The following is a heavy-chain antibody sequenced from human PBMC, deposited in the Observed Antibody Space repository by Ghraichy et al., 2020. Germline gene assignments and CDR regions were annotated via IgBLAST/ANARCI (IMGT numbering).Heavy chain of an antibody. V-gene: IGHV4-4*07. J-gene: IGHJ6*02. Sequence: SETLSLTCTVSGGSISSYYWSWIRQPAGKGLEWIGRIYTSGSTNYNPSLKSRVTMSVDTSKNQFSLKLSSVTAADTAVYYCASEEGYSYGRYYYYYGMDVWGQGTTVTVSS. D-gene: IGHD5-18*01. CDR2: IYTSGST. CDR3: ASEEGYSYGRYYYYYGMDV. CDR1: GGSISSYY.